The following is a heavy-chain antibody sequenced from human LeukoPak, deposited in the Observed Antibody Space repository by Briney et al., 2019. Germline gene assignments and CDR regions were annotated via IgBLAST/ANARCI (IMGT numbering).Heavy chain of an antibody. CDR3: ARDDHNVLTDNFDY. J-gene: IGHJ4*02. Sequence: PGGSLRLSCAASGFTFSSYSMNWVRQAPGKGLEWVSYISSSSSTIYYADSVKGRFTISRDNAKNSLYLQMNSLRPEDTALYYCARDDHNVLTDNFDYWGPGTLVTVSS. D-gene: IGHD3-9*01. CDR1: GFTFSSYS. CDR2: ISSSSSTI. V-gene: IGHV3-48*04.